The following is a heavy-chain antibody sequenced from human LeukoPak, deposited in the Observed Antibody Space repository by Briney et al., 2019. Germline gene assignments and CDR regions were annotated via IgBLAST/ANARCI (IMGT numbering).Heavy chain of an antibody. CDR1: GGSISSNNW. Sequence: SGTLSLTCAVSGGSISSNNWWSWVRQPPGKGLEWIGEIYHSGSTNYNPSLKSRVTILVNKSKNQFSLKLSSVTAADTAVYYCARLSLKVLEWSTTTGKETPYFDYWGQGTLVTVSS. V-gene: IGHV4-4*02. CDR2: IYHSGST. J-gene: IGHJ4*02. D-gene: IGHD3-3*01. CDR3: ARLSLKVLEWSTTTGKETPYFDY.